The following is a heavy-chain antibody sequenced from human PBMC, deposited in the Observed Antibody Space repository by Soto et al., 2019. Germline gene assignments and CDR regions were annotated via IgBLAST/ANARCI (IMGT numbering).Heavy chain of an antibody. CDR3: ARGNQLLFDDYSTSPFDY. Sequence: ASVKVSCKASGYTFTSYGISWVRQAPGQGLEWMGWISAYNGNTNYAQKLQGRVTMTTDTSTSTAYMELRSLRSDDTAVYYCARGNQLLFDDYSTSPFDYWGQGTLVTVSS. J-gene: IGHJ4*02. CDR2: ISAYNGNT. CDR1: GYTFTSYG. V-gene: IGHV1-18*01. D-gene: IGHD2-2*01.